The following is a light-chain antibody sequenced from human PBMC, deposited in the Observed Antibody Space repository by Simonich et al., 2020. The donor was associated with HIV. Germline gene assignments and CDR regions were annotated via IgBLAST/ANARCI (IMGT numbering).Light chain of an antibody. Sequence: DIVMTQSPDSLAVSLGERATINCKSSQGVLYSSNNKNFLAWYQQKPGQPPQLLIYWASTRESGVPDRFSGSGSGTDFTLTISSLQAEDVAVYYCQQYYSTPPTFGQGTRLEIK. CDR3: QQYYSTPPT. J-gene: IGKJ5*01. V-gene: IGKV4-1*01. CDR2: WAS. CDR1: QGVLYSSNNKNF.